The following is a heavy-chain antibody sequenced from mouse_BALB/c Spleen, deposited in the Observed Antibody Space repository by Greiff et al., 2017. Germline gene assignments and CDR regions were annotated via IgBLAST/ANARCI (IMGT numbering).Heavy chain of an antibody. CDR3: ARGEFITTATGFAD. CDR2: IWAGGST. D-gene: IGHD1-2*01. V-gene: IGHV2-9*02. CDR1: GFSLTSYG. Sequence: VKLVESGPGLVAPSQSLSITCTVSGFSLTSYGVHWVRQPPGKGLEWLGVIWAGGSTNYNSALMSRLSISKDNSKSQVFLKMNSLQTDDTAMYYCARGEFITTATGFADWGQGTLVTVAA. J-gene: IGHJ3*01.